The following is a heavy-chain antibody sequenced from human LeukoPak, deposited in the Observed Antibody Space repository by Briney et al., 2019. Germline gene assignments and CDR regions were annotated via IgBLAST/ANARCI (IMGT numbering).Heavy chain of an antibody. V-gene: IGHV1-24*01. CDR3: ARAHYDMSDAFDI. J-gene: IGHJ3*02. Sequence: GASVKVSCKVSGYTLTELSMHWVRQAPGKGLEWMGGFDPEDGETIYAQKFQGWVTMTRDTSISTAYMELSRLRSDDTAVYYCARAHYDMSDAFDIWGQGTMVTVSS. CDR1: GYTLTELS. D-gene: IGHD3-9*01. CDR2: FDPEDGET.